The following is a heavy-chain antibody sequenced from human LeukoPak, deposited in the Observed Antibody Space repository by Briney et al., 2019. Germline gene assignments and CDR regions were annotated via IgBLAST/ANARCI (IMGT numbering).Heavy chain of an antibody. CDR2: INPSGGST. Sequence: ASVKVSCKASGGTFSSYAISWVRQAPGQGLEWMGIINPSGGSTSYAQKFQGRVTMTRDTSTSTVYMELSSLRSEDTAVYYCARDPDRGYRPGYYFDYWGQGTLVTVSS. D-gene: IGHD5-18*01. CDR1: GGTFSSYA. V-gene: IGHV1-46*01. CDR3: ARDPDRGYRPGYYFDY. J-gene: IGHJ4*02.